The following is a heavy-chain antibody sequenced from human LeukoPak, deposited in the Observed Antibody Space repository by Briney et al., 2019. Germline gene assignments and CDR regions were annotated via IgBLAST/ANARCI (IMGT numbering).Heavy chain of an antibody. CDR3: ARTPISGWSYYFYY. CDR1: AGSISSYY. CDR2: IYTSGST. J-gene: IGHJ4*02. V-gene: IGHV4-4*07. D-gene: IGHD6-19*01. Sequence: PSETLSLTCTVSAGSISSYYWSWIRQPAGKGLEWIGRIYTSGSTNYTPSLKSRLTMSVHTSKNQFSLKLSSLTAADTAVYYCARTPISGWSYYFYYWVQGTLVTVSS.